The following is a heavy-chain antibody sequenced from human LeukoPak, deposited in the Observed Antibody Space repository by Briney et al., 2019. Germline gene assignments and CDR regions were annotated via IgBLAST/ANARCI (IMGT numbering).Heavy chain of an antibody. J-gene: IGHJ4*02. CDR3: ARDASRAIFGVVSPYFDY. D-gene: IGHD3-3*01. V-gene: IGHV3-30*04. Sequence: GGSLRLSCAASGFTFSGYAMYWVRQAPGKGLEWVAVISYDGSNKYYADSVKGRFTISRDNSKNTLYLQMNSLRAEDTAVYYCARDASRAIFGVVSPYFDYWGQGTLVTVPS. CDR1: GFTFSGYA. CDR2: ISYDGSNK.